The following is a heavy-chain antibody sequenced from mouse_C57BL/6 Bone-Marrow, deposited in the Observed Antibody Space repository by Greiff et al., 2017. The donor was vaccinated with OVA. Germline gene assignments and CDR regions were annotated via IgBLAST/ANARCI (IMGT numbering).Heavy chain of an antibody. D-gene: IGHD2-4*01. V-gene: IGHV1-50*01. Sequence: VKLQQPGAELVKPGASVQLSCKASGYTFTSYWMQWVKQRPGQGLEWIGEIDPSDSYTNSNQKFKGKATLTVDTSSSTAYMQLSSLTSEDSAVYYCARVRIYDYDPYWGQGTLVTVSA. CDR1: GYTFTSYW. J-gene: IGHJ3*01. CDR3: ARVRIYDYDPY. CDR2: IDPSDSYT.